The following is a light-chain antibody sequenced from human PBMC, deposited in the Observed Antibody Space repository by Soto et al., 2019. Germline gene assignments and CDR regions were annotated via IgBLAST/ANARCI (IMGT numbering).Light chain of an antibody. CDR3: QQYNNWPLT. CDR1: QSVRSN. CDR2: GAS. V-gene: IGKV3-15*01. J-gene: IGKJ4*01. Sequence: EFVLTQSPATLSVSPGDRVTLSCRASQSVRSNSAWYQQKPGQAPRLLLYGASIRATGIPARFSGSGYGTEFTLSISSLQSEDFAVYYCQQYNNWPLTFGGGTKVDI.